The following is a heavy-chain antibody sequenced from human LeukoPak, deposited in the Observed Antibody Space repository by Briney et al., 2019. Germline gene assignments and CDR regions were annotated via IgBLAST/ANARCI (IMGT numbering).Heavy chain of an antibody. CDR3: ARVTSGYENFDY. D-gene: IGHD5-12*01. Sequence: SETLSLTCTVSGGSISSYYWSWIRQPPRKGLEWIGYIYYSGSTNYNPSLKRRVTISVLTSKNQFSLKLSSVTAADTAVYYCARVTSGYENFDYWGQGTLVTVSS. CDR2: IYYSGST. CDR1: GGSISSYY. V-gene: IGHV4-59*01. J-gene: IGHJ4*02.